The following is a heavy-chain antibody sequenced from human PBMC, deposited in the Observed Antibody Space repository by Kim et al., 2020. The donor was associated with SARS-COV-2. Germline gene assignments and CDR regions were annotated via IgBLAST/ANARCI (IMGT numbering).Heavy chain of an antibody. CDR3: ARGVVARRNYFDY. J-gene: IGHJ4*02. D-gene: IGHD2-15*01. Sequence: SETLSLTCTVSGGSISSGGYYWSWIRQHPGKGLEWIGYIYYSGSTYYNPSLKSRVTISVDTSKNQFSLKLSSVTAADTAVYYCARGVVARRNYFDYWGQGTLVTVSS. V-gene: IGHV4-31*03. CDR1: GGSISSGGYY. CDR2: IYYSGST.